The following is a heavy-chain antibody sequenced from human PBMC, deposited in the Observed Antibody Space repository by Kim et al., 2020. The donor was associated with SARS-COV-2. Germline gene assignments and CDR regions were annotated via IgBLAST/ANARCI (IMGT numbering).Heavy chain of an antibody. Sequence: GGSLRLSCAASGFIFSNYWMHWVRQAPGKGLEWVANIKQDGSEKYYVDSVKGRFTISRDNAKNSLYLQMNSLRAEDTAVYYCARTLGFDYWGQGTLFTVSS. CDR2: IKQDGSEK. V-gene: IGHV3-7*01. J-gene: IGHJ4*02. CDR3: ARTLGFDY. D-gene: IGHD1-26*01. CDR1: GFIFSNYW.